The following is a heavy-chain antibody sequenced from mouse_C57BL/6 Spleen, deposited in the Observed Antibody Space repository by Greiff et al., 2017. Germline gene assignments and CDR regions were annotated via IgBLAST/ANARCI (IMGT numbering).Heavy chain of an antibody. D-gene: IGHD1-1*01. Sequence: LVESGAELVKPGASVKLSCKASGYTFTSYWMHWVKQRPGQGLEWIGMIHPNSGSTNYNEKFKSKATLTVDKSSSTAYMQLSSLTSEDSAVYYCAREGITTVVARDFDYWGQGTTLTVSS. V-gene: IGHV1-64*01. CDR2: IHPNSGST. CDR3: AREGITTVVARDFDY. J-gene: IGHJ2*01. CDR1: GYTFTSYW.